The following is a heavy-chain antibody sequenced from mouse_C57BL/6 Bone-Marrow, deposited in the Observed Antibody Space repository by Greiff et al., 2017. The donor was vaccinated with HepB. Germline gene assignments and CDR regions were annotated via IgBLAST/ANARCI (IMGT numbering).Heavy chain of an antibody. J-gene: IGHJ4*01. V-gene: IGHV1-80*01. CDR1: GYAFSSYW. CDR3: ARPYYSKYYYAMDY. Sequence: QVQLQQSGAELVKPGASVKISCKASGYAFSSYWMNWVKQRPGKGLEWIGQIYPGDGDTNYNGKFKGKATLTADQSSSTAYMQLSSLTSEDSAVYFCARPYYSKYYYAMDYWGQGTSVTVSS. D-gene: IGHD2-5*01. CDR2: IYPGDGDT.